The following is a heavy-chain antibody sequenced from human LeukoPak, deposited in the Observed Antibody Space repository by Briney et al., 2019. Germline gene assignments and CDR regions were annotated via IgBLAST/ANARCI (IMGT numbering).Heavy chain of an antibody. D-gene: IGHD4-11*01. V-gene: IGHV4-38-2*02. CDR1: GYSISSGYN. CDR3: ARDLGSYSNYFHDAFDI. CDR2: IYHSGST. J-gene: IGHJ3*02. Sequence: SETLSLTCTVSGYSISSGYNWGWIRQPPGKGLEWIGSIYHSGSTYYNPSLKSRVTISVDTSKNQFSLKLSSVTAADTAVYYCARDLGSYSNYFHDAFDIWGQGTMVTVSS.